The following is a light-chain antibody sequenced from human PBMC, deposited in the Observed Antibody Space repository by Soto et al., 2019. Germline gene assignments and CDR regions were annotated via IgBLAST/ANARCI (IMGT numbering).Light chain of an antibody. V-gene: IGLV2-14*03. CDR2: DVS. CDR3: SSYTGTNTLV. CDR1: SSDVGDYNY. J-gene: IGLJ2*01. Sequence: QSALTQPASVSGSPGQSITISCTGTSSDVGDYNYVSWYQHHPRKAPKLMIYDVSNRPSGVSNRFSGSNSSNTASLTISGLQAEDEADYFCSSYTGTNTLVFGGGTKLTVL.